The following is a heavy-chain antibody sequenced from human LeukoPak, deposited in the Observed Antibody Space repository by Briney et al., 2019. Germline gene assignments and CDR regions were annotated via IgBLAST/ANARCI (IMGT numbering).Heavy chain of an antibody. V-gene: IGHV4-59*01. CDR2: IYYSGST. CDR3: ASLRTDDRINPWYFDF. D-gene: IGHD2-2*01. J-gene: IGHJ4*02. Sequence: PSETLSLTCPVSGGSISSYYWSWIRQPPGKGLEWIGYIYYSGSTNYNPSLKSRVTISVDTSKKQFSLTLTSVTAADTAVYYCASLRTDDRINPWYFDFWGQGTLVTVSP. CDR1: GGSISSYY.